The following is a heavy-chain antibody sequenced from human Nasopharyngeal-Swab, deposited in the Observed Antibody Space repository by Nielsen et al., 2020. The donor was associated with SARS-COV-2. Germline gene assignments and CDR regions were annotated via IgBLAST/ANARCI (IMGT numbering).Heavy chain of an antibody. Sequence: WIRQPPGKGLEWIGEINHSGSTNYNPSLKSRVTISVDTSKKQFSLKLSSVTAADTAVYYCARGRDYGDYVDYFDYWGQGTLVTVSS. J-gene: IGHJ4*02. CDR2: INHSGST. CDR3: ARGRDYGDYVDYFDY. D-gene: IGHD4-17*01. V-gene: IGHV4-34*01.